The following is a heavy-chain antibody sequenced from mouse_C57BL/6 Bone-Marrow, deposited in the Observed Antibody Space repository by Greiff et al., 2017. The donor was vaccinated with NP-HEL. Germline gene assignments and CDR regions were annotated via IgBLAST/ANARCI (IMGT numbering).Heavy chain of an antibody. D-gene: IGHD1-1*01. Sequence: AAAGIDFSRYWMSWVRRAPGKGLEWIGEINPDSSTINYAPSLKDKFIISRDNAKNTLYLQMSKVRSEDTALYYCARRYYYGPFAYWGQGTLVTVSA. V-gene: IGHV4-1*01. CDR1: GIDFSRYW. J-gene: IGHJ3*01. CDR2: INPDSSTI. CDR3: ARRYYYGPFAY.